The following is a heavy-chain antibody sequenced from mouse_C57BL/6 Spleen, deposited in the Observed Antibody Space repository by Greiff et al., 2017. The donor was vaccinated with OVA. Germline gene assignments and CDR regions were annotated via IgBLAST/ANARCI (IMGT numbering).Heavy chain of an antibody. V-gene: IGHV1-26*01. D-gene: IGHD3-2*02. J-gene: IGHJ2*01. CDR2: INPNNGGT. CDR3: AKTAQAHYFDY. Sequence: VQLKQSGPELVKPGASVKISCKASGYTFTDYYMNWVKQSHGKSLEWIGDINPNNGGTSYNQKFKGKATLTVDKSSSTAYMELRSLTSEDSAVYYCAKTAQAHYFDYWGQGTTLTVSS. CDR1: GYTFTDYY.